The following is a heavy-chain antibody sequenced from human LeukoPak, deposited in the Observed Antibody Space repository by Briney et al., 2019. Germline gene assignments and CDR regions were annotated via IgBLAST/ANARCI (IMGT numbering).Heavy chain of an antibody. V-gene: IGHV3-30*18. CDR2: ISYDGSNK. J-gene: IGHJ4*02. D-gene: IGHD3-9*01. CDR1: GFTFSSYG. Sequence: PGGSLRLSCAASGFTFSSYGMHWVRQAPGKGLEWVAVISYDGSNKYYADSVKGRFTISRDNSKNTLYLQMNSLSAEDTAVYYCAKDLDYDILTGGWDYWGQGTLVTVSS. CDR3: AKDLDYDILTGGWDY.